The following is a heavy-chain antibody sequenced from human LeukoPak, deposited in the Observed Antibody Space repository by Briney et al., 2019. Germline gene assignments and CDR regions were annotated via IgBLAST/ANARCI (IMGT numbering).Heavy chain of an antibody. Sequence: GGSLRLSCTASGFTFGDYVMSWVRQAPGKGLEWVGFIRSKAYGGTTKNAASVKGRFTISRDDSRSIAYLQMNSLKTEDTAVYYCARVAAAGTVWVFDREEHFDYWGQGTLVTVSS. D-gene: IGHD6-13*01. CDR3: ARVAAAGTVWVFDREEHFDY. J-gene: IGHJ4*02. CDR1: GFTFGDYV. CDR2: IRSKAYGGTT. V-gene: IGHV3-49*04.